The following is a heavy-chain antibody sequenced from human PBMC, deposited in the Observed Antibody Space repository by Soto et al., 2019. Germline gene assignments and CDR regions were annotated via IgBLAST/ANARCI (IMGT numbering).Heavy chain of an antibody. D-gene: IGHD3-10*01. Sequence: EVQLVESGGGLVKPGGSLRLSCAASGFTFSSYSMNWVRQAPGKGLEWVSSISSSSSYIYYADSVKGRFTISRDNAKHSLYLQMNSLRAEDTAVYYCARGGGGSGTHYYYGMDVWGQGTTVTVSS. J-gene: IGHJ6*02. CDR2: ISSSSSYI. V-gene: IGHV3-21*01. CDR3: ARGGGGSGTHYYYGMDV. CDR1: GFTFSSYS.